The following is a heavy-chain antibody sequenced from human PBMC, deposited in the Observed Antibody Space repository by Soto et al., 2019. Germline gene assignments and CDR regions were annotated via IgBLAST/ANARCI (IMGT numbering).Heavy chain of an antibody. D-gene: IGHD3-10*01. CDR2: INHSGST. V-gene: IGHV4-34*01. Sequence: SETLSLTCAVYGGSFSGYHWSWIRQPPGKGLEWIGEINHSGSTNYNPSLKSRVTISVDTSKNQFSLKLSSVTAADTAVYYCARGGRYYYGSGMLYYYYGMDVWGQGTTVTVSS. J-gene: IGHJ6*02. CDR1: GGSFSGYH. CDR3: ARGGRYYYGSGMLYYYYGMDV.